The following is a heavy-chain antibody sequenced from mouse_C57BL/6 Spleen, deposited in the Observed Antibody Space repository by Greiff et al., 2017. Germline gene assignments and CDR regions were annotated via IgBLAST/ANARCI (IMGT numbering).Heavy chain of an antibody. Sequence: EVKLVESGGGLVQPGGSMKLSCVASGFTFSNYWMNWVRQSPEKGLEWVAQIRMKSDNYATHYAESVKGRFTITRDDSKSSVYLQMNNLRAEDTGIYYCTGGTTVVAEYYFDYWGQGTTLTVAS. J-gene: IGHJ2*01. CDR3: TGGTTVVAEYYFDY. D-gene: IGHD1-1*01. CDR2: IRMKSDNYAT. CDR1: GFTFSNYW. V-gene: IGHV6-3*01.